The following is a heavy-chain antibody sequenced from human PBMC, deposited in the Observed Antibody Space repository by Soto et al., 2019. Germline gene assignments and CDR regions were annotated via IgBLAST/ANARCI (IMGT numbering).Heavy chain of an antibody. V-gene: IGHV3-74*01. CDR3: ARDTGIFGVVNDLENWFEP. CDR1: GFTFSSYW. J-gene: IGHJ5*02. Sequence: EVQLVESGGGLVQPGGSLRLSCAASGFTFSSYWMHWVRQAPGKGLVWVSRINSDGSSTSYADSVKGRFTISRDNAKNTLYLQMNSLRAEDTAVYYCARDTGIFGVVNDLENWFEPWGQGTLVTVSS. CDR2: INSDGSST. D-gene: IGHD3-3*01.